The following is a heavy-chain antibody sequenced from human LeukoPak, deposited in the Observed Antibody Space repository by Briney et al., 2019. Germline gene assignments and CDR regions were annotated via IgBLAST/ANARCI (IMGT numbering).Heavy chain of an antibody. D-gene: IGHD2-2*01. CDR3: ARESWDIVVVPAAHDAFDI. CDR2: ISAYNGNT. CDR1: GYTFTSYG. Sequence: ASVKVSCKASGYTFTSYGISWVRQAPGQGLEWMGWISAYNGNTNYAQKLQGRVTMTTDTSTSTAYMELRSLRSDDTAVYYCARESWDIVVVPAAHDAFDIWGQGTMVTVSS. V-gene: IGHV1-18*01. J-gene: IGHJ3*02.